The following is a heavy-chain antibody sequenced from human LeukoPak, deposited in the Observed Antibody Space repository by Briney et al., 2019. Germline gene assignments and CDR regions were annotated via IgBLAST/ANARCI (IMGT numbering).Heavy chain of an antibody. CDR1: GFTVSSNY. CDR2: ISGSGGST. V-gene: IGHV3-23*01. CDR3: AKDRDSGYPSTNGY. J-gene: IGHJ4*02. D-gene: IGHD5-12*01. Sequence: GGSLRLSCAASGFTVSSNYMSWVRQAPGKGLEWVSAISGSGGSTYYADSVKGRFTISRDNSKNTLYLQMNSLRAEDTAVYYCAKDRDSGYPSTNGYWGQGTLVTVSS.